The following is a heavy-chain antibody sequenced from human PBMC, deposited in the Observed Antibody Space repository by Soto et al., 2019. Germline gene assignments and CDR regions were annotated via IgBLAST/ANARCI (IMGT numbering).Heavy chain of an antibody. CDR2: IIPILGTP. V-gene: IGHV1-69*10. CDR1: GDTFSNYA. CDR3: ARERSRYDRSGYYRPDY. J-gene: IGHJ4*02. Sequence: SVKVSCKASGDTFSNYAISWVRQAPGQGLEWMGGIIPILGTPTYAQKFQGRVTITADRSTSTAYMELSSLRSEDTAVYYCARERSRYDRSGYYRPDYWGQGTLVTVSS. D-gene: IGHD3-22*01.